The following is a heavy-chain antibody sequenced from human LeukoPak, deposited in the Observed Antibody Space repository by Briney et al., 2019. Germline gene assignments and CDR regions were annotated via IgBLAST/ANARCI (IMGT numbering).Heavy chain of an antibody. V-gene: IGHV3-23*01. J-gene: IGHJ4*02. CDR3: AREIDSSGSYGY. Sequence: GGSLRLSCTASGFTFTSYAMTWVRQAPGKGLEWVSGISGSGGHTYNADSVEGRFTISRDNSKNTVSLQLSSLRVEDTAVYYCAREIDSSGSYGYWGQGTLVTVSS. CDR1: GFTFTSYA. D-gene: IGHD3-22*01. CDR2: ISGSGGHT.